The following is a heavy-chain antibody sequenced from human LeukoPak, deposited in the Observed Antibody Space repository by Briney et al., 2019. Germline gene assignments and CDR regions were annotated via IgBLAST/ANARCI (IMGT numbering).Heavy chain of an antibody. V-gene: IGHV4-38-2*02. CDR3: ARGDLWGYMITFGGVPFDY. CDR1: GYSISSGYY. CDR2: ILHSGST. Sequence: ASETLSLTCTVSGYSISSGYYWGWIRQPPGMGLDWIGSILHSGSTYYNPSLKSRVTISVDTSKNQFSLNLSAVTAADTAVYYCARGDLWGYMITFGGVPFDYWGQGTLVTVSS. J-gene: IGHJ4*02. D-gene: IGHD3-16*01.